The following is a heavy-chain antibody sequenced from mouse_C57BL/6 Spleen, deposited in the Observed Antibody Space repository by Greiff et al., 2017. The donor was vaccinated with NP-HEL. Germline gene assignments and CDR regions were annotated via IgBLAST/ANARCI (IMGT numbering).Heavy chain of an antibody. D-gene: IGHD1-1*01. Sequence: QVQLQQPGAELVRPGSSVKLSCKASGYTFTSYWMHWVKQRPIQGLEWIGNIDPSDSETHYNQKFKDKATLTVDKSSSTAYMQLSSLTSEDSAVYYCARFTTVVATYYFDYWGQGTTLTVSS. CDR3: ARFTTVVATYYFDY. V-gene: IGHV1-52*01. CDR2: IDPSDSET. CDR1: GYTFTSYW. J-gene: IGHJ2*01.